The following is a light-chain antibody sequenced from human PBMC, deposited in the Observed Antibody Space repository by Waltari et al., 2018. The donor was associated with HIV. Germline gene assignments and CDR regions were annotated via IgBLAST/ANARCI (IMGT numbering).Light chain of an antibody. CDR3: QHYDTSPT. V-gene: IGKV3-15*01. CDR2: GAS. J-gene: IGKJ1*01. Sequence: EIVMTQSPATLSVSPGERATLSCRASQSISSDLAWYQQKPGQAPRLLIYGASTRAPGIPVKFTGSGSGTEFTLTIRSLQSEDFAIYYCQHYDTSPTFGQGTKVEIK. CDR1: QSISSD.